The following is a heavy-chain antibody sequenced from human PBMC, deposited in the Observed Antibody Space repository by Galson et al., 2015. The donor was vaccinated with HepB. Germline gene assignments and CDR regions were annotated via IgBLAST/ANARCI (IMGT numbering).Heavy chain of an antibody. Sequence: CAISGDSVSSNSAAWNWIRQSPSRGLEWLGRTYYRSKWYNDYAVSVKSRITFNPDTSKNQFSLQLNSVTPEDTAVYYCARGRVLAAAGAYGMDVWGQGTTVTVSS. J-gene: IGHJ6*02. V-gene: IGHV6-1*01. D-gene: IGHD6-13*01. CDR3: ARGRVLAAAGAYGMDV. CDR1: GDSVSSNSAA. CDR2: TYYRSKWYN.